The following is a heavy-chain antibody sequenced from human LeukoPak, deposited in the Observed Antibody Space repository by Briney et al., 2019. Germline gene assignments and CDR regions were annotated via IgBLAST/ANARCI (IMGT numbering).Heavy chain of an antibody. Sequence: PSETLSLTCTVSGGSISSSSYYWGWIRQPPGKGLEWIGSIYYSGSTYYNPSLKSRVTISVDTSKNQFSLKVTSVTAADTAVYYCTRRGGSPLGAFDIWGQGTMVTVSS. CDR2: IYYSGST. V-gene: IGHV4-39*07. CDR3: TRRGGSPLGAFDI. CDR1: GGSISSSSYY. J-gene: IGHJ3*02. D-gene: IGHD1-26*01.